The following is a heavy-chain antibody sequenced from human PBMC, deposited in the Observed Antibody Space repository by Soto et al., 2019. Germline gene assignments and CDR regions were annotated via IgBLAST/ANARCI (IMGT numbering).Heavy chain of an antibody. V-gene: IGHV1-69*13. CDR3: AKVYFSAHAGNWFDP. D-gene: IGHD3-10*01. CDR1: GGTFSSYA. Sequence: ASVKVSCQASGGTFSSYAISWVRQAPGQGLEWMGGIIPIFGTANYAQKFQGRVTITADESTSTAYMELSSLRSEDTAVYYCAKVYFSAHAGNWFDPWGQGTLVTVSS. CDR2: IIPIFGTA. J-gene: IGHJ5*02.